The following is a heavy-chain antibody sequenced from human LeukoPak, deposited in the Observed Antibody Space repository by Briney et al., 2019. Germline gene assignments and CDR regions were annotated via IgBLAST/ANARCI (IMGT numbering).Heavy chain of an antibody. Sequence: GESLRLSCAASGFAFSSYGMHWVRQASGKGLEWVAFIRYDGRNKYYADSVKGRFTISRDNAKNSLYLQMNSLRAEDTAVYYCARILDAYYYDSSGYYYFDYWGQGALVTVSS. D-gene: IGHD3-22*01. J-gene: IGHJ4*02. CDR2: IRYDGRNK. CDR3: ARILDAYYYDSSGYYYFDY. CDR1: GFAFSSYG. V-gene: IGHV3-30*02.